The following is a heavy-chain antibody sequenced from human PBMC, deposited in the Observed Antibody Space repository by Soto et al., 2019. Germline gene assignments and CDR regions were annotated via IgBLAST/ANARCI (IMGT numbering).Heavy chain of an antibody. J-gene: IGHJ1*01. V-gene: IGHV3-74*01. Sequence: GGSLRLSCAASGFTFSSYWMHWVRQAPGKGLVWVSRINSDGSSTNYADSVKGRFTISRDNAKNTLFLQINSLRAEDTALYYCARGLYPSSGSLGYWGQGTLVTVS. CDR2: INSDGSST. CDR3: ARGLYPSSGSLGY. CDR1: GFTFSSYW. D-gene: IGHD6-19*01.